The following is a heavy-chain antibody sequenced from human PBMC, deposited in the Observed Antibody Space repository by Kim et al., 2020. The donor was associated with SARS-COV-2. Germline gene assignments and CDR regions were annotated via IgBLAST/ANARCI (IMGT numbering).Heavy chain of an antibody. D-gene: IGHD3-16*01. CDR3: DRCVDRDWGGLDV. J-gene: IGHJ6*01. CDR1: GFTFSGYC. V-gene: IGHV3-72*01. Sequence: GGSLRLSCAASGFTFSGYCLDWVRQPPGKGLEWVGRSIKKDNSYNNAYVATVKGRFIISRDEQNNSLYIQMNSLQNEDTAEYSCDRCVDRDWGGLDVWG. CDR2: SIKKDNSYNN.